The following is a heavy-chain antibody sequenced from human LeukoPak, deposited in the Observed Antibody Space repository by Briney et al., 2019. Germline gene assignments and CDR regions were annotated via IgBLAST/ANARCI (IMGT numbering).Heavy chain of an antibody. CDR2: INWNGGST. D-gene: IGHD6-13*01. CDR3: ARGASGGSSWNFDN. CDR1: GFTFDDYG. Sequence: GGSLRLSCAASGFTFDDYGMSWVRQAPGKGLEWVSGINWNGGSTGYADSVKGRFTISRDNAKNSLYLQMNSLRAEDTAVYYCARGASGGSSWNFDNWGQGTLVTVSS. J-gene: IGHJ4*02. V-gene: IGHV3-20*04.